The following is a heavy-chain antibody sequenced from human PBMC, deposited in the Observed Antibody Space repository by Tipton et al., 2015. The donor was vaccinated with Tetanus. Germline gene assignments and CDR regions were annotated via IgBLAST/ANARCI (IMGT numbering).Heavy chain of an antibody. CDR3: ATRPAGADWYAYFDY. Sequence: TLSLTCAVYGGSFSNYYLTWIRQPPGQGLEWIGEIHPSGITNYNPSLINRVTISVDTSKNQISLKLSSVTAADTAVYYCATRPAGADWYAYFDYWGQGTLVTVSS. J-gene: IGHJ4*02. CDR2: IHPSGIT. V-gene: IGHV4-34*01. CDR1: GGSFSNYY. D-gene: IGHD3/OR15-3a*01.